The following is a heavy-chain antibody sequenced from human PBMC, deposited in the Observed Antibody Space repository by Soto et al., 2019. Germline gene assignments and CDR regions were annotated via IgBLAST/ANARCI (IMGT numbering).Heavy chain of an antibody. CDR1: GYTFTNYG. D-gene: IGHD2-15*01. CDR3: ARDPGAASFDF. CDR2: INTSNDNK. Sequence: ASVKVSCKASGYTFTNYGISWVWQAPGEGLEWVGWINTSNDNKLYAQKLQGRLTLTTDTSTSTAYMDLTTLRSDDTAVYFCARDPGAASFDFWAKGTLVTVSS. J-gene: IGHJ4*02. V-gene: IGHV1-18*01.